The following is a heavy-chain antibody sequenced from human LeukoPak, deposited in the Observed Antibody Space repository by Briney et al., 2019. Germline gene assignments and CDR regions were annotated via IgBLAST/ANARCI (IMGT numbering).Heavy chain of an antibody. J-gene: IGHJ4*02. V-gene: IGHV3-48*03. D-gene: IGHD6-19*01. CDR3: ATIAVAGTRFDY. CDR1: GLTFSSYE. Sequence: GGPLRLPCAASGLTFSSYEINGFGQAPGKGRDGVSCISSIGSTIYYPHSVKGPLTIPRNKAKHSLYLQMNSLSAEHTAVYYFATIAVAGTRFDYWGQGTLVTVSS. CDR2: ISSIGSTI.